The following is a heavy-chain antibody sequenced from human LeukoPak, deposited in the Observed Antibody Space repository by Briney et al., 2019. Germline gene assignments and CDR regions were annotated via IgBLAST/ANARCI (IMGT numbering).Heavy chain of an antibody. CDR3: AKDSVVEATTALDY. Sequence: GGSLRLSCAASGFTFSSYGMHWVRQAPGKGLEWVAVISYDGSNKYYADSVKGRFTISRDNSKNTLYLQMNSLRAEDTAVYYCAKDSVVEATTALDYWGQGTLVTVSS. CDR1: GFTFSSYG. J-gene: IGHJ4*02. V-gene: IGHV3-30*18. D-gene: IGHD1-26*01. CDR2: ISYDGSNK.